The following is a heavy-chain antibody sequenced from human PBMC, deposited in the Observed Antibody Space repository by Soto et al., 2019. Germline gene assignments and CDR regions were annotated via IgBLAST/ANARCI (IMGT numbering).Heavy chain of an antibody. Sequence: SETLSLTCTVSGGSISGYYWSWIRQPPGKGLEWIGDINDSGSTNYNPSLKSRVTISVDTSKNQFSLKLSSVTAADTAVFYCARGPWGDSYYYYGMDVWGQGTTVTVSS. CDR3: ARGPWGDSYYYYGMDV. J-gene: IGHJ6*02. CDR1: GGSISGYY. CDR2: INDSGST. D-gene: IGHD3-10*01. V-gene: IGHV4-59*12.